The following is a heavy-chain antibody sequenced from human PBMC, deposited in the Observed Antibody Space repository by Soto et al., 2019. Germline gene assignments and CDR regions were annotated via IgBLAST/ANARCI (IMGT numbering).Heavy chain of an antibody. CDR1: GFTFTSSA. J-gene: IGHJ4*02. CDR2: IVVGSGNT. D-gene: IGHD5-12*01. Sequence: KVSCKASGFTFTSSAVQWVRQARGQRLEWIGWIVVGSGNTNYAQKFQERVTITRDMSTSTAYMELSSLRSEDTAVYYCAAVTRGYSGYDYVDYWGQGTLVTVSS. CDR3: AAVTRGYSGYDYVDY. V-gene: IGHV1-58*01.